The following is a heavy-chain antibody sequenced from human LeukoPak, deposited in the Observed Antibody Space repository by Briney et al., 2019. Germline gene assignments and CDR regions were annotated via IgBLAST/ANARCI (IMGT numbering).Heavy chain of an antibody. CDR1: GFPLSSYS. J-gene: IGHJ4*02. CDR2: ISPSSGNI. Sequence: PGGSLRLSCAASGFPLSSYSINWIRQAPGKGLEWVSYISPSSGNIYYLDSVQGRFTVSRDNDRNSLFLQIDSPTAEDTAVYFCVRVKGTYFDYWGQGALVTVSS. V-gene: IGHV3-48*01. CDR3: VRVKGTYFDY. D-gene: IGHD1-1*01.